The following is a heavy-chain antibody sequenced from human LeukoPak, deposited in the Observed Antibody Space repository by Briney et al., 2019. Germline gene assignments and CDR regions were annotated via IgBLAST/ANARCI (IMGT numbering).Heavy chain of an antibody. CDR1: GFTFSDYY. Sequence: NPGGSLRLSCAASGFTFSDYYMSWIRQAPGKGLEWVSYISSSGSTIYYADSVKGRFTISRDNAKNSLYLQMNSLRAEDTAVYYCARDLSMTYYFDYWGQGTLVTVSS. CDR3: ARDLSMTYYFDY. V-gene: IGHV3-11*04. CDR2: ISSSGSTI. J-gene: IGHJ4*02. D-gene: IGHD2/OR15-2a*01.